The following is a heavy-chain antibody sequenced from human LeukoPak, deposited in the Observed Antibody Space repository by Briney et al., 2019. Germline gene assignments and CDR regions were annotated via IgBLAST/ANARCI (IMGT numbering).Heavy chain of an antibody. Sequence: SQTLSLTCAISGDSVSSNSAAWNWIRQSPSRGLEWLGRTYYRSKWYNDYAVSVKSRITINPDTSKNQFSLKLSSVTAADTAVYYCAREVCGDFWSGYYYRWDIGKDYYYYYMDVWGKGTTVTVSS. J-gene: IGHJ6*03. CDR1: GDSVSSNSAA. CDR2: TYYRSKWYN. D-gene: IGHD3-3*01. V-gene: IGHV6-1*01. CDR3: AREVCGDFWSGYYYRWDIGKDYYYYYMDV.